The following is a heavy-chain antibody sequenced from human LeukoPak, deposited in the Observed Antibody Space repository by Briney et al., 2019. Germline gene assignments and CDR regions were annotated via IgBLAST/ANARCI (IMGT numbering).Heavy chain of an antibody. J-gene: IGHJ4*02. D-gene: IGHD3-9*01. CDR3: ARGGEEPGYYDILTGYYSPIDY. CDR2: ISYDGSNK. V-gene: IGHV3-30*01. Sequence: GGSLRLSCAASGFTFSSYAMHWVRQAPGKGLEWVAVISYDGSNKYYADSVKGRFTISRDNSKNTLYLQMNSLRAEDTAVYYCARGGEEPGYYDILTGYYSPIDYWGQGTLVTVSS. CDR1: GFTFSSYA.